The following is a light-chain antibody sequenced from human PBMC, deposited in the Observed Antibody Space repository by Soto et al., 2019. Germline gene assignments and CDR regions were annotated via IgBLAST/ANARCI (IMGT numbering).Light chain of an antibody. J-gene: IGLJ1*01. CDR1: SSDVGGYNY. CDR2: EVV. V-gene: IGLV2-14*01. CDR3: SSYTRTSAQV. Sequence: QSVLTQPASVSGSPGQSITTSCTGTSSDVGGYNYVSWYQQHPGKAPKLMIYEVVNRPSGVSDRFSGSKSGNTASLTISGLQTEDEADYYCSSYTRTSAQVFGTGTKLTVL.